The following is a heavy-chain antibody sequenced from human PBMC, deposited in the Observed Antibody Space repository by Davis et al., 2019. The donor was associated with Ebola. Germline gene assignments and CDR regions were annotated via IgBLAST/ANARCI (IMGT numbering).Heavy chain of an antibody. J-gene: IGHJ6*02. Sequence: GESLKISCAASGFTFSSYWMSWVRQAPGKGLEWVANIKQDGSEKYYVDSVKGRFTISRDNAKNTLYLQMNSLRAEDTAVYYCARDRGMNLDVWGQGTAVTVSS. CDR1: GFTFSSYW. CDR2: IKQDGSEK. CDR3: ARDRGMNLDV. D-gene: IGHD3-16*01. V-gene: IGHV3-7*01.